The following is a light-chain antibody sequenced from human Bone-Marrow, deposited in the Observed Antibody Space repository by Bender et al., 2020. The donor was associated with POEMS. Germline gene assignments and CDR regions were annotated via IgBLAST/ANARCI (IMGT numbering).Light chain of an antibody. Sequence: QSALTQPASVSGSPGQSITISCTGTSSDVGNYNYVSWYQQYPGKAPKVMIHDVTKRPSGVPDRFSGSKSGNTASLTISGLQAEDEADYYCCSHAGLSTPVVFGGGTHLTVL. CDR3: CSHAGLSTPVV. J-gene: IGLJ2*01. V-gene: IGLV2-11*01. CDR2: DVT. CDR1: SSDVGNYNY.